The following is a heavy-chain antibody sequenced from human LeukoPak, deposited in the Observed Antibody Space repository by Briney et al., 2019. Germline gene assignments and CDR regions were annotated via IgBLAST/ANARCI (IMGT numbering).Heavy chain of an antibody. J-gene: IGHJ4*02. CDR1: GFTFSSYW. Sequence: GGTLTLTCAVSGFTFSSYWLHWVRQGPGQGLVWVSRINTDGGSTTYADAVTGPFTISKDNGKNTLYLQMSRLRAEDTAVYYCASNHPRDYGGQGTLVTVSS. V-gene: IGHV3-74*01. CDR2: INTDGGST. CDR3: ASNHPRDY.